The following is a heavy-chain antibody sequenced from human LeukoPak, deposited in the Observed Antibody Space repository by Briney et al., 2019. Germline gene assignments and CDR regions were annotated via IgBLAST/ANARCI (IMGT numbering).Heavy chain of an antibody. D-gene: IGHD3-3*01. CDR3: ARLPYRLMEGASDI. Sequence: PGGSLRLSCAASGFTVSSNYMSWVRQAPGKGLEWVSVIYSGGSTYYADSVKGRFTISRHNSKNTLYLQMNSLRAEDTAVYYCARLPYRLMEGASDIWGQGTMVTVSS. CDR1: GFTVSSNY. J-gene: IGHJ3*02. V-gene: IGHV3-53*04. CDR2: IYSGGST.